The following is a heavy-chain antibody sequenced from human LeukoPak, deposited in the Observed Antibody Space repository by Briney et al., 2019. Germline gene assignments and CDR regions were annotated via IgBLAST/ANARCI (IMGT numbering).Heavy chain of an antibody. D-gene: IGHD2-2*01. CDR3: ARANPLYCSSTTCLFDY. CDR1: GYTFTGYY. V-gene: IGHV1-2*02. Sequence: GASVKVSCKASGYTFTGYYMHWVRQAPGHGFERMGWINPNSGDTNYAQKFQGRVTMTRDPSIRTAHMALSRLPSDDTAVYYGARANPLYCSSTTCLFDYWGQGTLVTVSS. CDR2: INPNSGDT. J-gene: IGHJ4*02.